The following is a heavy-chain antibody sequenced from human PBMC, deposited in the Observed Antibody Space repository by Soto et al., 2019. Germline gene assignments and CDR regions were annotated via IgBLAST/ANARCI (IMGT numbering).Heavy chain of an antibody. J-gene: IGHJ4*02. CDR1: GCSIRNAAYS. CDR3: ARERGGYGLFDS. CDR2: IYPSGMP. D-gene: IGHD5-18*01. Sequence: PSETLSLPCTVSGCSIRNAAYSWSWIRQPLGKGLEWIGYIYPSGMPFYNPSLRSRVTISIDRSNDQFSLNLKSVTAADTAVYYCARERGGYGLFDSWGQGTLVTVSS. V-gene: IGHV4-30-2*01.